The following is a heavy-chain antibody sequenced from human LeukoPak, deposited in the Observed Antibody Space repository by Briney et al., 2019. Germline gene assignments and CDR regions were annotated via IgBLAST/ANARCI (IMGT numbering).Heavy chain of an antibody. CDR1: GYTFTSYA. Sequence: ASVKVSCKASGYTFTSYAMHWVRQAPGQRLEWMGWINAGNGNTKYSQKFQGRVTITRDTSASTAYMELSSLRSEDTGVYYCARPRVATISFDYWGQGTLVTVSS. D-gene: IGHD5-12*01. V-gene: IGHV1-3*01. CDR3: ARPRVATISFDY. J-gene: IGHJ4*02. CDR2: INAGNGNT.